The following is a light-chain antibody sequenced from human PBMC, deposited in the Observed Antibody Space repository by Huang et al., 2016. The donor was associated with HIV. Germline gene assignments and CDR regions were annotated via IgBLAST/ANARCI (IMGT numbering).Light chain of an antibody. CDR1: QNITNNF. Sequence: DIVLTQSPGTLSLSPRERAALSCRASQNITNNFLAWYQQRSGQTPRLLIYGASNRAMGIPDRFTGRGSGTDFTLTISSVEPEDFAVYYCQHRGNWPRTFGQGTKLEIK. V-gene: IGKV3D-20*02. J-gene: IGKJ2*01. CDR3: QHRGNWPRT. CDR2: GAS.